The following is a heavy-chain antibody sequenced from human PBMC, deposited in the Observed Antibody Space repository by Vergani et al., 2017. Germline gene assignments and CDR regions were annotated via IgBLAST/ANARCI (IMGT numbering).Heavy chain of an antibody. Sequence: QVQLVQSGAEVKKPGASVKVSCKASGYTFTSYGISWVRQAPGQGLEWLGWISAYNGNTNYAQKLQGRVTMTTDTSTSTAYMALRSLRSADTAVYYCARHLLPNYGSGPTDPCFFDYWGQGTLVTVSS. V-gene: IGHV1-18*01. CDR2: ISAYNGNT. CDR1: GYTFTSYG. D-gene: IGHD3-10*01. CDR3: ARHLLPNYGSGPTDPCFFDY. J-gene: IGHJ4*02.